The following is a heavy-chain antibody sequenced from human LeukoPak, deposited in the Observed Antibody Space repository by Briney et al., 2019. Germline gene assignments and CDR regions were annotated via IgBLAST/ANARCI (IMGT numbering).Heavy chain of an antibody. J-gene: IGHJ4*02. D-gene: IGHD3-22*01. V-gene: IGHV1-3*01. CDR3: ARVQYYDSSGYFDY. CDR2: INAGNGNT. CDR1: GYTFTSYA. Sequence: ASVKVSCKASGYTFTSYAMHWVRQAPGQRLEWMGWINAGNGNTKYSQKFQGRVTMTRDTSTSTVYMELSSLRSEDTAVYYCARVQYYDSSGYFDYWGQGTLVTVSS.